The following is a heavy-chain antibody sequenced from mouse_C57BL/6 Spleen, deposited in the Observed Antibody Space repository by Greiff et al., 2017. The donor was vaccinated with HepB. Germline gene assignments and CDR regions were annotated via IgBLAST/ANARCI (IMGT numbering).Heavy chain of an antibody. CDR1: GFTFSDYG. V-gene: IGHV5-17*01. Sequence: EVQLVESGGGLVKPGGSLKLSCAASGFTFSDYGMHWVRQAPEKGLEWVAYISSGSSTIYYADTVKGRFTISRDNAKNTLFLQMTSLRSEDKAMYYCARKGHYYGSSYYFDYWGQGTTLTVAS. CDR3: ARKGHYYGSSYYFDY. J-gene: IGHJ2*01. CDR2: ISSGSSTI. D-gene: IGHD1-1*01.